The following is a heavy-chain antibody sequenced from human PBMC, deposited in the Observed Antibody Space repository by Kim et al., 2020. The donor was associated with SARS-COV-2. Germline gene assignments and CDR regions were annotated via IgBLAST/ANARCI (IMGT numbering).Heavy chain of an antibody. Sequence: GGSLRLSCAASGFTFNKYGMHWVRQAPGKGLEWVALISYDGSNKYCADSVKGRFTISRDNSKNTLFLQMNSLRPEDTAVYYCAKAGNPTIPAGGQNYYYYYAMDVWGQGTTVTVSS. CDR3: AKAGNPTIPAGGQNYYYYYAMDV. CDR2: ISYDGSNK. V-gene: IGHV3-30*18. CDR1: GFTFNKYG. J-gene: IGHJ6*02. D-gene: IGHD6-13*01.